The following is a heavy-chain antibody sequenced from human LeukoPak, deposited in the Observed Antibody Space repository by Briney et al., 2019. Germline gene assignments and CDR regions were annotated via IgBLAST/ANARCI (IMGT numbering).Heavy chain of an antibody. J-gene: IGHJ3*02. D-gene: IGHD3-10*01. V-gene: IGHV3-53*01. CDR2: IYSGGST. CDR1: GFTVSSNY. CDR3: ARDSSSGSGSYPNDAFDI. Sequence: GGSLRLSCAASGFTVSSNYMSWVRQAPGKGLEWVSVIYSGGSTYYADSVKGRFTISRDNSKNTLYLQMNSLRAEDTAVYYCARDSSSGSGSYPNDAFDIWGQGTVVTVSS.